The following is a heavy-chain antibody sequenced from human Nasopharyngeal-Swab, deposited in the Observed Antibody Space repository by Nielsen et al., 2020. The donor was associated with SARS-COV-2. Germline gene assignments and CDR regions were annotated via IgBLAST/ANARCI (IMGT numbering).Heavy chain of an antibody. Sequence: KASCKGSGYSFTSYWIAWVRQMPGKGLEWMGILYPGDSDTRYSPSFQGQVTISADKSISTACLQWSSLKASDTAMYYCASAGYCSGGSCYRDAFDIWGQGTMVTVSS. V-gene: IGHV5-51*01. CDR2: LYPGDSDT. CDR3: ASAGYCSGGSCYRDAFDI. D-gene: IGHD2-15*01. CDR1: GYSFTSYW. J-gene: IGHJ3*02.